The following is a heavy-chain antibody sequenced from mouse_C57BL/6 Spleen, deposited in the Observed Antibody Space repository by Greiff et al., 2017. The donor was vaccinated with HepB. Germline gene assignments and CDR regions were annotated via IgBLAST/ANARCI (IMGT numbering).Heavy chain of an antibody. CDR1: GFTFSDYY. CDR2: ISNGGGST. CDR3: ARIITTVVDWYFDV. V-gene: IGHV5-12*01. J-gene: IGHJ1*03. Sequence: EVMLVESGGGLVQPGGSLKLSCAASGFTFSDYYMYWVRQTPEKRLEWVAYISNGGGSTYYPDTVKGRFTISRDNAKNTLYLQMSRLKSEDTAMYYCARIITTVVDWYFDVWGTGTTVTVSS. D-gene: IGHD1-1*01.